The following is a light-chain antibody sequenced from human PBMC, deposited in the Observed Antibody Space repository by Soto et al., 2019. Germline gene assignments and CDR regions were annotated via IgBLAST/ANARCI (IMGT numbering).Light chain of an antibody. V-gene: IGKV3-20*01. Sequence: IVLMQSPGTLSLSPGERATLSCRASEIVSGSYLTWYQQKPDQAPRLLIYGASSRATGIPDRFSGSGSGTDFTLTISRLEPEDSAVYYCQQYDSSVLTFGGGTKVDIK. J-gene: IGKJ4*01. CDR3: QQYDSSVLT. CDR1: EIVSGSY. CDR2: GAS.